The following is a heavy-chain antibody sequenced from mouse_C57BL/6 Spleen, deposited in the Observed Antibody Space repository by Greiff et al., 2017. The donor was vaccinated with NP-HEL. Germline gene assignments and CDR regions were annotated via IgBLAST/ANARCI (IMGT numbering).Heavy chain of an antibody. CDR2: IYPGDGDT. J-gene: IGHJ2*01. Sequence: VQLQQSGAELVKPGASVKISCKASGYAFSSYWMNWVKQRPGKGLEWIGQIYPGDGDTNYNQKFKGKSTLTVDKSSSTAYMQLSSLTSEDSAVYYCAKSSYVGDFDYWGQGTTLTVSS. CDR3: AKSSYVGDFDY. V-gene: IGHV1-80*01. D-gene: IGHD1-1*01. CDR1: GYAFSSYW.